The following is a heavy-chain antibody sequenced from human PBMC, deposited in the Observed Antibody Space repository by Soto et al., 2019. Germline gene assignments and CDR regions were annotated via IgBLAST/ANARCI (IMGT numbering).Heavy chain of an antibody. V-gene: IGHV3-15*01. J-gene: IGHJ3*02. CDR3: TTDPNYYDSRRDAFDI. CDR1: GFTFSNAW. Sequence: EVQLVESGGGLVKPGGSLRLSCAASGFTFSNAWMSWVRQAPGKGLEWVGRIKSKTDGGTTDYAAPVKGRFTISRDDSKNTLYLQMNSLKTDDTAMYYCTTDPNYYDSRRDAFDIWGQGTMVTVSS. CDR2: IKSKTDGGTT. D-gene: IGHD3-22*01.